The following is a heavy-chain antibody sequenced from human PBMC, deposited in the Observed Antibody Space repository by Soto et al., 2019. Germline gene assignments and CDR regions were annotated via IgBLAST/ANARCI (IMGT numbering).Heavy chain of an antibody. Sequence: GGSLRLSCAASGFTFSSYAMSWVRQAPGKGLEWVSAISGSGGSTYYADSVKGRFTISRDNSKNTLYLQMNSLRAEDTAVYYYAKDQRFATSIAVAGQFDYWGQGTLVTVSS. CDR3: AKDQRFATSIAVAGQFDY. CDR1: GFTFSSYA. D-gene: IGHD6-19*01. CDR2: ISGSGGST. V-gene: IGHV3-23*01. J-gene: IGHJ4*02.